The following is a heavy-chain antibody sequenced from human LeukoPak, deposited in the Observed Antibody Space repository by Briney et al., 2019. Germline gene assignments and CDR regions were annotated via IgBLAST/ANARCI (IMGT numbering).Heavy chain of an antibody. V-gene: IGHV3-74*01. Sequence: PGGSLRLSCAASGFTFSTYWMYWVRQAPGKGLVWVSVINPDGSITTYADSVKGRFTISRDNAKTTLYLQVNGLRADDTAVYYCVTGHGSDGASNARDYWGQGTLVTVSS. CDR3: VTGHGSDGASNARDY. CDR2: INPDGSIT. J-gene: IGHJ4*02. D-gene: IGHD2-15*01. CDR1: GFTFSTYW.